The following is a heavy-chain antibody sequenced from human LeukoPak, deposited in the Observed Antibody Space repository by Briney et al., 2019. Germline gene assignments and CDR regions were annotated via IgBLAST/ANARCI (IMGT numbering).Heavy chain of an antibody. D-gene: IGHD5-18*01. CDR2: IYSAGTT. CDR3: ARAQGGKIQLWDYYFDY. J-gene: IGHJ4*02. V-gene: IGHV3-66*01. Sequence: GGSLRLSCAASGFSFRSFAMSWVRQAPGKGLEWVALIYSAGTTHADSVRGRFTISRDKSKNMLYLQMNSLRAEDTAVYFCARAQGGKIQLWDYYFDYWGQGTLVTVSS. CDR1: GFSFRSFA.